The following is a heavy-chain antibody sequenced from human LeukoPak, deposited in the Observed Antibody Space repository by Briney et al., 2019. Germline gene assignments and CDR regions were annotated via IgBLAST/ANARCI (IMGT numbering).Heavy chain of an antibody. Sequence: SETLSLTCTVSGGSNSSGSYYWSWIRQPAGKGLEWIGRIYTSGSTNYNPSLKSRVTISVDTSKNQFSLKLSSVTAADTAVYYCARGLPSTVTTPFDPWGQGTLVTVSS. CDR2: IYTSGST. D-gene: IGHD4-17*01. V-gene: IGHV4-61*02. CDR3: ARGLPSTVTTPFDP. CDR1: GGSNSSGSYY. J-gene: IGHJ5*02.